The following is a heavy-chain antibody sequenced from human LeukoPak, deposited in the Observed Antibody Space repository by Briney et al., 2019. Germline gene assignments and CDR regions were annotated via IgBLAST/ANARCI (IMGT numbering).Heavy chain of an antibody. CDR3: AKDLGVVIHYFDY. D-gene: IGHD3-3*01. CDR2: ISSSSSTI. V-gene: IGHV3-48*01. Sequence: GGSLRLSCAASGFTFSSYSMNWVRQAPGKGLEWVSYISSSSSTIYYADSVKGRFTISRDNSKNTLYLQMNSLRAEDTAVYYCAKDLGVVIHYFDYWGQGTLVTVSS. CDR1: GFTFSSYS. J-gene: IGHJ4*02.